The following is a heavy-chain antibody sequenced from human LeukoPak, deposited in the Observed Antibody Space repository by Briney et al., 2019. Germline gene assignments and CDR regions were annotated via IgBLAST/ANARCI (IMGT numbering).Heavy chain of an antibody. Sequence: SETLSLTCTVSGGSISNYYWSWIRQPPGKGLEWIGYIHYSGSPNYNPSLKSRVSISVDTSKNQFSLKLNSVTAADTAVYYCARTTEDCSSASCYQYWFDPWGQGTLVTVSS. V-gene: IGHV4-59*01. CDR3: ARTTEDCSSASCYQYWFDP. D-gene: IGHD2-2*01. CDR2: IHYSGSP. J-gene: IGHJ5*02. CDR1: GGSISNYY.